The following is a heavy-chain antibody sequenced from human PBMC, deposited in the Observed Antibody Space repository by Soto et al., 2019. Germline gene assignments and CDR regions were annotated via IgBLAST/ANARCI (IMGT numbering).Heavy chain of an antibody. J-gene: IGHJ5*02. CDR3: ARDGGASGGFDP. CDR2: TYTNGS. CDR1: GFIISHNF. Sequence: GGSLRLSCAASGFIISHNFINWVRQAPGKGLEWVSVTYTNGSDYADSVKGRFTTSRDSAKNTLYLQMDNLRVEDTAIYYCARDGGASGGFDPWGQGTLVTVSS. D-gene: IGHD3-10*01. V-gene: IGHV3-53*01.